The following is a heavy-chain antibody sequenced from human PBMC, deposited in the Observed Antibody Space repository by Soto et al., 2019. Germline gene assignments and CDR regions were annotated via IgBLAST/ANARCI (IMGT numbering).Heavy chain of an antibody. CDR3: ARRPVTYYFDY. V-gene: IGHV3-30-3*01. CDR1: GFTFSNYA. J-gene: IGHJ4*02. D-gene: IGHD4-17*01. Sequence: QVQLVESGGGVVQPGRSLRLSCAASGFTFSNYAMHWVRQAPGKGLEWVAVISYDGSNTYYADSVKGRFTISRDNSKNTLYLQMDSLSAEDTAVYYCARRPVTYYFDYWGQGTLVTVSS. CDR2: ISYDGSNT.